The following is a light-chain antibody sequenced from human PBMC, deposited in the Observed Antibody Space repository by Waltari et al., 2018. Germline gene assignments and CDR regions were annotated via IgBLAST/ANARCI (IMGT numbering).Light chain of an antibody. CDR3: QQRRNWPPLT. Sequence: ETVLTKSPATLSLSPGERATLSCRASEDVSIYLAWYQQKPGQAPRLLIYDASNRATGIPTRFSGSGSGTDFTLTISSLEPEDFALYYCQQRRNWPPLTFGGGTKVE. V-gene: IGKV3-11*01. J-gene: IGKJ4*01. CDR2: DAS. CDR1: EDVSIY.